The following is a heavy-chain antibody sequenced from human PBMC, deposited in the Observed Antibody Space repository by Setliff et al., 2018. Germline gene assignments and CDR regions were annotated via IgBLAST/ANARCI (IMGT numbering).Heavy chain of an antibody. Sequence: SETLSLTCTVSGDSISSRPFYWGWFRQPAGKELEWIGQIYTSWSTIYNPSLKSRVTILLDTSKNQFSLTLTSVTAADTAVYYCARPMVRGLTSRFCFDPWGQGILVTVSS. V-gene: IGHV4-61*09. CDR2: IYTSWST. D-gene: IGHD3-10*01. J-gene: IGHJ5*02. CDR3: ARPMVRGLTSRFCFDP. CDR1: GDSISSRPFY.